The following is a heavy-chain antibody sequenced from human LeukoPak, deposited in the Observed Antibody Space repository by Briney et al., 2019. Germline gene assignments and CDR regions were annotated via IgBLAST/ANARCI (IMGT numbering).Heavy chain of an antibody. CDR2: ISWSSGSI. CDR1: GFTFDDYA. D-gene: IGHD6-13*01. J-gene: IGHJ4*02. CDR3: AKGPYSSSWLYYFDY. V-gene: IGHV3-9*01. Sequence: GGSLRLSCAASGFTFDDYAMHWVRQAPGKGLEWVSGISWSSGSIGYADSVKGRFTISRDNAKNSLYLQMNSLRAEDTALYYCAKGPYSSSWLYYFDYWGQGTLVTVSS.